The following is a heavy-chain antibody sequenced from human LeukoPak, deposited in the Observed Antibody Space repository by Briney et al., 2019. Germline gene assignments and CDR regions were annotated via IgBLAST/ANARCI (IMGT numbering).Heavy chain of an antibody. CDR3: ASIVLMVYAIDY. J-gene: IGHJ4*02. V-gene: IGHV4-30-4*01. CDR1: GGSISSGDYY. CDR2: FYYSGST. Sequence: PSETLSLTCTVSGGSISSGDYYWSWIRQPPGKGLEWIGYFYYSGSTYYNPSLKSRVTISVDTSKNQFSLKLSSVTAADTAVYYCASIVLMVYAIDYWGQGTLVTVSS. D-gene: IGHD2-8*01.